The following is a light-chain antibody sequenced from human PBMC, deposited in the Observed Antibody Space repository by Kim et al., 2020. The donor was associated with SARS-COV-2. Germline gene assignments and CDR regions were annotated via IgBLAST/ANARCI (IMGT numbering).Light chain of an antibody. CDR1: QTVRND. CDR2: GAS. J-gene: IGKJ2*01. V-gene: IGKV1-17*01. Sequence: DIQMTQTPSSLAASVGDTVIITCRASQTVRNDLSWYQQIPGKAPNRLIHGASSLQSGVPSRFSGSGSGTEFTLTISSLQPEDFATYYCLQYNSYPYTFCQGTKLEI. CDR3: LQYNSYPYT.